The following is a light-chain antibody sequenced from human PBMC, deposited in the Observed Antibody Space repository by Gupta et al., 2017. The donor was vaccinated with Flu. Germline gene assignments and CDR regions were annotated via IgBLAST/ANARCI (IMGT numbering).Light chain of an antibody. Sequence: EIVMTQSPATLSVSPGERATLSCRASQSVSSNLAWYQQKPGQAPRLLIYGASTRDTGIPARFSVSGSGTEFTLTISSRQSEDFAVYYCQQYNNWPPLTFGGGTKVEIK. V-gene: IGKV3-15*01. CDR1: QSVSSN. CDR3: QQYNNWPPLT. CDR2: GAS. J-gene: IGKJ4*01.